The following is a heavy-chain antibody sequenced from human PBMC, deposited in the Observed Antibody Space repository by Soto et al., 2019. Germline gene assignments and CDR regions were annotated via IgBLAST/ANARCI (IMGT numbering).Heavy chain of an antibody. CDR3: AKGVSPNYYRYGSGGSCYSGCYFQH. D-gene: IGHD2-15*01. CDR1: GVTFSSYA. V-gene: IGHV3-23*01. CDR2: ISGSGGST. Sequence: EVQLLESGGGLVQPGGSLTLSCAASGVTFSSYAMSWVRQAPGKALEWVSAISGSGGSTYYADSVKGRFTISSDNSKNMLYLQRNSLRAEYTGVYCCAKGVSPNYYRYGSGGSCYSGCYFQHCGQGTLVTVSS. J-gene: IGHJ1*01.